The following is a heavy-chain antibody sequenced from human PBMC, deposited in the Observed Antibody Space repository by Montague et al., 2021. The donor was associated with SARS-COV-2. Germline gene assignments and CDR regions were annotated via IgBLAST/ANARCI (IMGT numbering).Heavy chain of an antibody. J-gene: IGHJ6*02. Sequence: SETLSLTCTVSGGSIRSSSYYWGWIRHHPGKGLEWLGSIYYSGGTYYNPSLKSRVTISVDTSRNQFSLKLSSVTAADTAVYYCARRVTGTTVHYYYYGMDVWGQGTTVTVSS. CDR2: IYYSGGT. CDR3: ARRVTGTTVHYYYYGMDV. D-gene: IGHD1-20*01. CDR1: GGSIRSSSYY. V-gene: IGHV4-39*01.